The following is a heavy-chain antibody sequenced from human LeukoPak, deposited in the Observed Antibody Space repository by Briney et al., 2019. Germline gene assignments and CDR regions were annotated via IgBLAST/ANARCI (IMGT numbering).Heavy chain of an antibody. D-gene: IGHD2-21*02. CDR3: ARVQSCGGDCYPYFDY. CDR1: GGSISSGDYY. CDR2: IYYSGST. V-gene: IGHV4-30-4*01. Sequence: SETLSLTCTVSGGSISSGDYYWGWIRQPPGKGLEWIGYIYYSGSTYYNPSLKSRVTISVDTSKNQFSLKLSSVTAADTAVYYCARVQSCGGDCYPYFDYWGQGTLVTVSS. J-gene: IGHJ4*02.